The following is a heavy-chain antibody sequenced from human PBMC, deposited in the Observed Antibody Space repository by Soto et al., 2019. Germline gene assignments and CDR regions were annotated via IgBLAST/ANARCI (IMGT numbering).Heavy chain of an antibody. CDR3: AVGLET. Sequence: QMQLVQSGPEVKKPGTSVKVSCKASGFTFTNSAVQWVRQARGQRPEWIGWIVVGSGKTNYAQKFQERVVITRDMSTSTASMELSSLRSDDTAVYYCAVGLETWGQGTLVTVSS. J-gene: IGHJ4*02. V-gene: IGHV1-58*01. D-gene: IGHD3-16*01. CDR2: IVVGSGKT. CDR1: GFTFTNSA.